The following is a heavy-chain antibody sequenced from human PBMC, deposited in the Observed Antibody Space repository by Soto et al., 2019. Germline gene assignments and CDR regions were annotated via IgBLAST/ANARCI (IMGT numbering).Heavy chain of an antibody. CDR1: GYSISSGYY. CDR2: IYHSGST. J-gene: IGHJ5*02. V-gene: IGHV4-38-2*02. D-gene: IGHD6-19*01. CDR3: ARDLGIAVAGYTWFDP. Sequence: PSETLSLICAVSGYSISSGYYWGWIRQPPGKGLEWIGSIYHSGSTYYNPSLKSRVTISVDTSKNQFSLKLSSVTAADTAVYYCARDLGIAVAGYTWFDPWGQGTLVTVSS.